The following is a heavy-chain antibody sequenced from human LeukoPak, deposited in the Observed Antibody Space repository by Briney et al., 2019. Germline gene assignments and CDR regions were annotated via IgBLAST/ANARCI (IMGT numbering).Heavy chain of an antibody. CDR3: ARDRISVAATETSFDY. J-gene: IGHJ4*02. Sequence: GGSLRLSCAASGFTFSSHWMSWVRQAPGKGLEWVANIEQDGGETYYVDSVKGRFTISRDNAKNSLYLQMNSLRAEDTAVYYCARDRISVAATETSFDYWGQGTLVTVSS. CDR2: IEQDGGET. CDR1: GFTFSSHW. D-gene: IGHD6-19*01. V-gene: IGHV3-7*01.